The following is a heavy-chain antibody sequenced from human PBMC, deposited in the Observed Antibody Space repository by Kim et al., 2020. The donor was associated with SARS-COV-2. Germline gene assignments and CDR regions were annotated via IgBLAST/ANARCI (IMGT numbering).Heavy chain of an antibody. V-gene: IGHV5-10-1*01. CDR3: ARLRADYHYGMDV. Sequence: YSPSFQGHVTISADKSISTAYLQWSSLKASDTAMYYCARLRADYHYGMDVWGQGTTVTVSS. D-gene: IGHD6-13*01. J-gene: IGHJ6*02.